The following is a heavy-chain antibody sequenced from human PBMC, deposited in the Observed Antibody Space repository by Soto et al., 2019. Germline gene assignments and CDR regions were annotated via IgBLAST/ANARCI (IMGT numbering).Heavy chain of an antibody. D-gene: IGHD2-21*01. CDR3: ARVGYCGGDCYSSLNAFDI. CDR2: MNPNSGNT. CDR1: GYTFTSYD. V-gene: IGHV1-8*01. J-gene: IGHJ3*02. Sequence: ASVKVSCKASGYTFTSYDINWVRQATGQGLEWMGWMNPNSGNTGYAQKFQGRVTMTRNTSISTAYMELSSLRSEDTAVYYCARVGYCGGDCYSSLNAFDIWGQGTMVTVSS.